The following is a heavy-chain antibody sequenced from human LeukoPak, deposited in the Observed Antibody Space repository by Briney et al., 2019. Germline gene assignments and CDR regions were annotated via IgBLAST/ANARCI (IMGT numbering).Heavy chain of an antibody. D-gene: IGHD6-19*01. V-gene: IGHV6-1*01. Sequence: SQTLSLTCAISGDSVSSNSAAWSWIRQSPSRGLEWLGRTFYRSKWYNDYAVSVKSRIAINPDTSKNQFSLHLNSVTPEDTAVYYCARFPGIGSQRYYFDYWGQGTLVTVSS. CDR2: TFYRSKWYN. CDR1: GDSVSSNSAA. CDR3: ARFPGIGSQRYYFDY. J-gene: IGHJ4*02.